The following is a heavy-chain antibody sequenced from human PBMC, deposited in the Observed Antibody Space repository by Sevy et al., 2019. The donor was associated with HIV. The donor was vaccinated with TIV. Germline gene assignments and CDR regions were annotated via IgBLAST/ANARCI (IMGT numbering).Heavy chain of an antibody. J-gene: IGHJ4*02. Sequence: GGSLRLSCAASGFTFHDYAMHWVRQTPGKGLEWVSGISWNSGSIGYADSVKGRFTISRDNAKNSLYLQMNSLRTEDTALYYCAKGGEDLGESSLPMDYWGQGTLVTVSS. V-gene: IGHV3-9*01. CDR1: GFTFHDYA. CDR2: ISWNSGSI. D-gene: IGHD3-16*02. CDR3: AKGGEDLGESSLPMDY.